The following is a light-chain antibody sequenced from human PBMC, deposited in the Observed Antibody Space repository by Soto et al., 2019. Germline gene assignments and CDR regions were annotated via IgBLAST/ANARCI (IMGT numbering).Light chain of an antibody. CDR2: GAS. Sequence: EIVLTQSPGTLSLSPGERATLSCRASQSVSSSYLAWYQQKPGQAPRLLIYGASSRATGIPDRFSGSGSGTDFTLTISRLEPQDFALYYFQQYGSSPLRTFGGGTKVEIK. J-gene: IGKJ4*01. V-gene: IGKV3-20*01. CDR3: QQYGSSPLRT. CDR1: QSVSSSY.